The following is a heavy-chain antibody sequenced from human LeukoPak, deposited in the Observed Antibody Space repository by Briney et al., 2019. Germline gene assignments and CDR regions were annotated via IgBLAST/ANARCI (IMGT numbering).Heavy chain of an antibody. CDR1: GYTFTSYY. J-gene: IGHJ5*02. Sequence: ASVKVSCKASGYTFTSYYMHWVRQAPGQGLEWMGIINPSGGSTNYAQKFQGRVTITADKSTSTAYMELSSLRSEDTAVYYCARDRQYQLLKVLYNWFDPWGQGTLVTVSS. CDR2: INPSGGST. V-gene: IGHV1-46*01. D-gene: IGHD2-2*01. CDR3: ARDRQYQLLKVLYNWFDP.